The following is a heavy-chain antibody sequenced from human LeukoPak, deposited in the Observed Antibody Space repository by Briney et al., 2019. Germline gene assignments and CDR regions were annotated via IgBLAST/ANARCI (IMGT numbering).Heavy chain of an antibody. CDR1: GFTFSSYG. J-gene: IGHJ1*01. V-gene: IGHV3-30*18. CDR2: ISYDGSNK. D-gene: IGHD5-24*01. Sequence: GGSLRLSCAASGFTFSSYGMHWVRQAPGKGLEWVAVISYDGSNKYYADSVKGRFTISRDNSKNTLYLQMNSLRAEDTAVYYCAKDSSTITAQYFQHWGQGTLVTVSS. CDR3: AKDSSTITAQYFQH.